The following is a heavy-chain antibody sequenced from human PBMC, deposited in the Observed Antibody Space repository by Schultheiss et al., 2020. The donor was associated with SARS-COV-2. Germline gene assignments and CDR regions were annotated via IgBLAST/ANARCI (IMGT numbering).Heavy chain of an antibody. Sequence: GGSLRLSCAASGFTFSNAWMNWVRQAPGKGLEWVAVISYDGSNKYYADSVKGRFTISRDNAKNTLYLQMNSLRVEDTAVYYCARVYYDFWSGPATLDYWGQGTLVTVSS. V-gene: IGHV3-30*03. CDR1: GFTFSNAW. J-gene: IGHJ4*02. CDR2: ISYDGSNK. D-gene: IGHD3-3*01. CDR3: ARVYYDFWSGPATLDY.